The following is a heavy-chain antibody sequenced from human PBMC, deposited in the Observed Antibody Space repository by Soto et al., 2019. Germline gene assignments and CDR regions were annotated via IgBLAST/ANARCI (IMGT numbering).Heavy chain of an antibody. Sequence: QVQLVQSGAEVKKPGASVKVSCKASGYTFTSYGISWVRQAPGQGLEWMGWISAYNGNTNYAQKLQGRVTMTTDTSTSTAYMELRSMRSDDTAVYYCARIYCSGGSCFPFDYWGQGTLVTVSS. V-gene: IGHV1-18*01. CDR1: GYTFTSYG. CDR3: ARIYCSGGSCFPFDY. J-gene: IGHJ4*02. D-gene: IGHD2-15*01. CDR2: ISAYNGNT.